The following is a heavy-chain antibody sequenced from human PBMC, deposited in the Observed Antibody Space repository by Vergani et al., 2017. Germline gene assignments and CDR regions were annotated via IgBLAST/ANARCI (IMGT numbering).Heavy chain of an antibody. J-gene: IGHJ6*02. Sequence: QVQLQQWGGGLLKPSETLSLTCVVNGGSFTSYHWTWIRQSPGEGLEWVGDIDHTGRPDYNPSLQSRLTMSVDKSRNQFSLTLNSVTATDTAIYFCPRVNTETNGHLCCCYSMDVWRQGTAVAVS. CDR1: GGSFTSYH. CDR2: IDHTGRP. CDR3: PRVNTETNGHLCCCYSMDV. D-gene: IGHD2-21*02. V-gene: IGHV4-34*01.